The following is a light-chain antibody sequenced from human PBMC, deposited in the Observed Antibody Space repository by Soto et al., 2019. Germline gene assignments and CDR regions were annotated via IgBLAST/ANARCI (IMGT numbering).Light chain of an antibody. V-gene: IGKV3-15*01. CDR1: QSVRSS. J-gene: IGKJ5*01. Sequence: EIMMSQSPATLSVTPGERATLSCRASQSVRSSLAWYQQKPGQAPRLLIYDASTRATGVPARFSGSGSGTDFTLTISSLQSEDFAVYYCQQYNNWPPITFGQGTLLEVK. CDR2: DAS. CDR3: QQYNNWPPIT.